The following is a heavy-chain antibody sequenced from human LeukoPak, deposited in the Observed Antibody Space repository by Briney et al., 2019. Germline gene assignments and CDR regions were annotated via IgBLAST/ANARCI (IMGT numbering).Heavy chain of an antibody. D-gene: IGHD3/OR15-3a*01. CDR1: GFSITSGYF. J-gene: IGHJ2*01. CDR2: IYTTGAGST. V-gene: IGHV4-38-2*02. Sequence: PSETLSLTCSVSGFSITSGYFWGWIRQSPGKGLEWIGNIYTTGAGSTYYNPSVKSRVTLFSDKAKNQLSLKMNSVTAADTAVYYCARGQIYDYWTPVSWKFDLWGRGNLVSVSS. CDR3: ARGQIYDYWTPVSWKFDL.